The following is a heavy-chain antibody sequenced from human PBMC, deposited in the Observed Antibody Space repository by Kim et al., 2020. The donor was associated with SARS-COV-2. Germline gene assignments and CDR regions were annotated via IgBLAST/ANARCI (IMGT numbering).Heavy chain of an antibody. CDR3: ASSGSGIFDY. Sequence: STYYADSVKGRFTISRDNSKNTLYLQMNSLRAEDTAVYYCASSGSGIFDYWGQGTLVTVSS. D-gene: IGHD3-10*01. V-gene: IGHV3-66*01. CDR2: ST. J-gene: IGHJ4*02.